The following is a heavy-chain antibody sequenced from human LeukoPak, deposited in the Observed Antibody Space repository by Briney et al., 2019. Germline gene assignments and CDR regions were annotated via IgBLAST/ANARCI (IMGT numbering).Heavy chain of an antibody. CDR3: ARGSSGYSYGTDFDY. V-gene: IGHV1-8*01. Sequence: GASVTVSCKASGYTFTSYDINWVRQAPGQGLEWMGWMNNNSGTTGYAQKFQGRVTMTRNTSISTAYMELSSLGSEDTAVYYCARGSSGYSYGTDFDYWGQGTLVTVSS. CDR1: GYTFTSYD. CDR2: MNNNSGTT. D-gene: IGHD5-18*01. J-gene: IGHJ4*02.